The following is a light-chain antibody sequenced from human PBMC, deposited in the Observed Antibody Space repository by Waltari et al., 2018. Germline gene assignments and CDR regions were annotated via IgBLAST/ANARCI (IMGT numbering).Light chain of an antibody. V-gene: IGKV3-11*01. CDR2: DAS. CDR1: QSVSSY. Sequence: EIVLTQSPATLSLSPGERATLSCRASQSVSSYLAWYQQKPGQAPRLLIYDASNRATGIPARFSGSGSGTDLTLTISSLEPEDLAVYYCQQRSNWLSFGGGTKVEI. CDR3: QQRSNWLS. J-gene: IGKJ4*01.